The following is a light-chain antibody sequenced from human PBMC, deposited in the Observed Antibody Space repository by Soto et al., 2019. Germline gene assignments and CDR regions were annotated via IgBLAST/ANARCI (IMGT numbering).Light chain of an antibody. Sequence: DIQLTQSPSFLSASVGDRVTITCRASQGISSYLAWYQQKPGKAPKLLIYAASTLQSGVPSRFSGSGSGTEFTLTISSLQPEAFATYYCQQLNSYPPALTLGGGTKVDIK. V-gene: IGKV1-9*01. CDR1: QGISSY. J-gene: IGKJ4*01. CDR3: QQLNSYPPALT. CDR2: AAS.